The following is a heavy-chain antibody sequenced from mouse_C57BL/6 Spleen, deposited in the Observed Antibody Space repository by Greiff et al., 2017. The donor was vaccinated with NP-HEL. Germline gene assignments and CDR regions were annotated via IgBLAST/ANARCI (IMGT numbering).Heavy chain of an antibody. Sequence: QVQLQQSGAELVKPGASVKISCKASGYAFSSYWMNWVKQRPGKGLEWIGQIYPGDGDTNYNGKFKGKATLTADKSSSTAYMQLSSLTSEDSAVYFCARRGATVVVDYWGQGTTLTVSS. CDR3: ARRGATVVVDY. CDR1: GYAFSSYW. CDR2: IYPGDGDT. D-gene: IGHD1-1*01. J-gene: IGHJ2*01. V-gene: IGHV1-80*01.